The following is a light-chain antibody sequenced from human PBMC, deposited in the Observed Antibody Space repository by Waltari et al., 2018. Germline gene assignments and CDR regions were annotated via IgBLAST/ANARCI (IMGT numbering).Light chain of an antibody. CDR3: ALYMGSGIWV. V-gene: IGLV8-61*01. J-gene: IGLJ3*02. CDR2: KAN. Sequence: QTVVTQEPSLSVSPGGTVTLTCALSSGSLSTTSYATWYQQTPGQAPRTLVYKANARSSGVPERFSGSSLGNTSALTITGAQADDESDYYCALYMGSGIWVFGGGTRLTVL. CDR1: SGSLSTTSY.